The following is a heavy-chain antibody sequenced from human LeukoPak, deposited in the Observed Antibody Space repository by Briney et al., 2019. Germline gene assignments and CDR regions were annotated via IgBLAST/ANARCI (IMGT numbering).Heavy chain of an antibody. CDR3: ATGTIFGVAVAY. V-gene: IGHV1-69-2*01. J-gene: IGHJ4*02. CDR1: GYTFTDYY. D-gene: IGHD3-3*01. CDR2: VDPEDGET. Sequence: GATVKLSCKASGYTFTDYYMHWVQQAPGKGLEWMGRVDPEDGETKYAEKFRGRVTISADTSTDTAYMELSSLRSEDTAVYYCATGTIFGVAVAYWGQGTLVTVPS.